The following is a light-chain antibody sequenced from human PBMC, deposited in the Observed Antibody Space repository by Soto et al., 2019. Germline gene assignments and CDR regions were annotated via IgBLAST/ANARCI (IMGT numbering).Light chain of an antibody. CDR1: QSVSSSY. CDR2: GAS. CDR3: QQYGSSPRT. Sequence: EIVLTQSPGTLFLSPGERDTLSCRASQSVSSSYLAWYQQKPGQAPRLLIYGASSRATGIPDRFSGSGSGTDFTLTISRLEPEDFAVYYCQQYGSSPRTFGQGTKV. V-gene: IGKV3-20*01. J-gene: IGKJ1*01.